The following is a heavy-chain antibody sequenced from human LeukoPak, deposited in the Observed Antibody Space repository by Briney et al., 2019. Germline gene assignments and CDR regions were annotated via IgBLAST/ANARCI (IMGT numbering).Heavy chain of an antibody. CDR2: INHSGST. Sequence: SETLSLTCAVYGGSFSGYYWSWIRQPPGKGLEWIGEINHSGSTNYNPSLKSRVTMSVDTSKNQFSLKLSSVTAADTAVYYCARDEIGYYDYVWGSYRGSYFDYWGQGTLVTVSS. CDR3: ARDEIGYYDYVWGSYRGSYFDY. J-gene: IGHJ4*02. V-gene: IGHV4-34*01. D-gene: IGHD3-16*02. CDR1: GGSFSGYY.